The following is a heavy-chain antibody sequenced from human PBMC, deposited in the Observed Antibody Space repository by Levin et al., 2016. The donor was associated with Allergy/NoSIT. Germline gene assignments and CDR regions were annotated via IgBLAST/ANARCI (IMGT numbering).Heavy chain of an antibody. Sequence: WIRQPPGRGLEWVSVIYSGGSTYYADSVKGRFTISRDNSKNTLYLQMNSLRAEDTAVYYCARVGFFSWEVVTKNWYFDLWGRGTLVTVSS. CDR3: ARVGFFSWEVVTKNWYFDL. V-gene: IGHV3-53*01. D-gene: IGHD4-23*01. J-gene: IGHJ2*01. CDR2: IYSGGST.